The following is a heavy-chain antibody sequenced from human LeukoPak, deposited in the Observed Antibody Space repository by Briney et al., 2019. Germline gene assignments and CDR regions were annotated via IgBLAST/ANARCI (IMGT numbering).Heavy chain of an antibody. CDR1: GYTFSSYW. CDR3: ATGSGLWSPDY. Sequence: SCKASGYTFSSYWMHWVRQAPGKGLVWVSRINTDGSSTSYADSVKGRFTISRDNAKNRLYVQMNSLRADDTAVYYCATGSGLWSPDYWGQGTLVTVSS. CDR2: INTDGSST. D-gene: IGHD5-18*01. J-gene: IGHJ4*02. V-gene: IGHV3-74*01.